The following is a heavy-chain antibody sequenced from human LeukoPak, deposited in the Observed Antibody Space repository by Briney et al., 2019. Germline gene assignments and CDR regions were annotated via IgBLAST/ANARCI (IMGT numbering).Heavy chain of an antibody. J-gene: IGHJ4*01. CDR2: IRTRDDNYAT. V-gene: IGHV3-73*01. CDR1: GFTFRESP. D-gene: IGHD3-9*01. Sequence: GGSLKLSCAASGFTFRESPMHWVRQAPGQGLEWVDLIRTRDDNYATAYGASVKGRFTISRDDSNSATFLQMDGLKSEDTALYYCTRPLDYNVLTGFRDYWGRGILVVVSS. CDR3: TRPLDYNVLTGFRDY.